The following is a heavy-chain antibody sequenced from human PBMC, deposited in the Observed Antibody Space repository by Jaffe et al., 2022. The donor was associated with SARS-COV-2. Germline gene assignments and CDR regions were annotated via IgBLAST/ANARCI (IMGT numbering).Heavy chain of an antibody. CDR2: IKSKPDGGTT. CDR3: TTGWYFDL. J-gene: IGHJ2*01. V-gene: IGHV3-15*01. Sequence: EVQLVESGGGLVKPGGSLRLSCAGSGFIFSNAWMSWVRQAPGKGLEWVGRIKSKPDGGTTDYPAPVKGRFTISRDDSKTTVYLQMNSLKTEDTAVYYCTTGWYFDLWGRGTLVTVSS. CDR1: GFIFSNAW.